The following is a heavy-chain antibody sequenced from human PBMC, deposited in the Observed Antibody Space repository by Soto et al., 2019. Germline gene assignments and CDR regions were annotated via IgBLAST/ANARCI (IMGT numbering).Heavy chain of an antibody. CDR3: ARESRYCSGGSCYFLPGIDY. V-gene: IGHV1-2*04. CDR2: INPNSGGT. Sequence: ASVKVSCKASGYTFTGYYMHWVRQAPGQGLEWMGWINPNSGGTNYAQKFQGWVTMTRDTSISTAYMELSSLRSGDTAVYYCARESRYCSGGSCYFLPGIDYWGQGTLVTVSS. D-gene: IGHD2-15*01. CDR1: GYTFTGYY. J-gene: IGHJ4*02.